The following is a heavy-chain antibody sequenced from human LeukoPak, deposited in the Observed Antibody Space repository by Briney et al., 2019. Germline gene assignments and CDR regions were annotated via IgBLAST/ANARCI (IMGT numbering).Heavy chain of an antibody. D-gene: IGHD3/OR15-3a*01. CDR2: ISSSSNYI. CDR1: GFTVSSNY. CDR3: ARDLRTDSSFSPFDY. Sequence: GGSLRLSCAASGFTVSSNYMSWVRQAPGKGLEWVSSISSSSNYIYYADLVKGRFTISRDNAKNSLYLQMNSLRAEDTAVYYCARDLRTDSSFSPFDYWGQGTLVTVSS. J-gene: IGHJ4*02. V-gene: IGHV3-21*01.